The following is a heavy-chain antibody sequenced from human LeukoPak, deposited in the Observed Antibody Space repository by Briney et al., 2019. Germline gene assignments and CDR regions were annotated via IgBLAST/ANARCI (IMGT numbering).Heavy chain of an antibody. CDR3: ARGRHCSSTSCFFDY. Sequence: SETLSLTCAVYGGSFSGYYWSWIRQPPGKGLEWIGEINHSGSTNYNPSLKSRVTISVDTSKNQFSLKLSSVTAADTAVYYCARGRHCSSTSCFFDYWGQGTLVTVSP. CDR1: GGSFSGYY. V-gene: IGHV4-34*01. D-gene: IGHD2-2*01. CDR2: INHSGST. J-gene: IGHJ4*02.